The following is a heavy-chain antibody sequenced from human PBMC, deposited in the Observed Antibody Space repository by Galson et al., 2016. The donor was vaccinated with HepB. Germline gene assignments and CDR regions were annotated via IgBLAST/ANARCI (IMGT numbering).Heavy chain of an antibody. CDR1: GFSISSSSYY. V-gene: IGHV4-39*01. Sequence: LSLTCTVSGFSISSSSYYWGWIRQPPGKGLEWIGNSDYSGSTHYNPSLKSRVTMSADTSKNQFSLNLSTVTAADTAVYFCARGTHYGDFSDYWGHGTLVTVSS. CDR3: ARGTHYGDFSDY. CDR2: SDYSGST. D-gene: IGHD4-17*01. J-gene: IGHJ4*01.